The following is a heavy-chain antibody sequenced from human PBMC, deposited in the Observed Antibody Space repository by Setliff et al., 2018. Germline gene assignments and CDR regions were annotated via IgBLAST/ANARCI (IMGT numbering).Heavy chain of an antibody. V-gene: IGHV3-66*01. CDR1: GFTVSTNY. D-gene: IGHD1-1*01. CDR3: VRDDNYAYDY. J-gene: IGHJ4*02. Sequence: PGGSLRLSCAASGFTVSTNYMSWVRQAPGKGLEWVSVIYRGGSTYYADSVKGRCTISRDNSKNTLYLQMTSLRAEDTAVYYCVRDDNYAYDYWGQGTLVTVSS. CDR2: IYRGGST.